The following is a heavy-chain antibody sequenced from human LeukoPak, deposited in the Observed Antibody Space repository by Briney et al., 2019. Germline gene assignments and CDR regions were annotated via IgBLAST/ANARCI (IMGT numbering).Heavy chain of an antibody. Sequence: SVKVSCKASGGTFSSYAISWVRQAPGQGLEWMGRIIPILGIANYAQKFQGRVAITADKSTSTAYMELSSLRSEDTAVYYCARGTTVVTHPFDYWGQGTLVTVSS. D-gene: IGHD4-23*01. CDR2: IIPILGIA. CDR3: ARGTTVVTHPFDY. CDR1: GGTFSSYA. V-gene: IGHV1-69*04. J-gene: IGHJ4*02.